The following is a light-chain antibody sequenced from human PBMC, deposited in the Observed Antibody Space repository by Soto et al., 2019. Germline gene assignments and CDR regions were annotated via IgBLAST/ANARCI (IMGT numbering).Light chain of an antibody. CDR1: RSNIGNNY. V-gene: IGLV1-51*02. Sequence: QSVLTQPPSVSAAPGQKVSISCSGSRSNIGNNYVSWYQHLPGTAPKVLIYENNKRPSVLPDRFSGSKSGTSATLGITGVQTGDEAIYYCGTWDSSLSAWVFGGGTKVTVL. CDR2: ENN. CDR3: GTWDSSLSAWV. J-gene: IGLJ3*02.